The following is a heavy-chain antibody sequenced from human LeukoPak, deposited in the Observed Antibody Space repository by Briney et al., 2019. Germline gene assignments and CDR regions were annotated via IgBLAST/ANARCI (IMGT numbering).Heavy chain of an antibody. CDR3: ATDREGSYPRGHFDL. CDR2: FDPEDGET. CDR1: GYTLTELS. Sequence: ASVKVSCKVSGYTLTELSMHWVRQALGKGLEWMGGFDPEDGETIYAQKFQGRVTMTEDTSTDTAYMELSSLRSEDTAVYYCATDREGSYPRGHFDLWGRGTLVTVSS. D-gene: IGHD3-16*02. J-gene: IGHJ2*01. V-gene: IGHV1-24*01.